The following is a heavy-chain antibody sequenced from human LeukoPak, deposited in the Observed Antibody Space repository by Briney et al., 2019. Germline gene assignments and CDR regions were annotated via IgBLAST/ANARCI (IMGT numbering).Heavy chain of an antibody. V-gene: IGHV4-59*08. D-gene: IGHD6-19*01. CDR3: VRRSSGWYFDY. Sequence: TSETLSLTCTVSGGSISSYYWSWIRQPPGEGLEWIGSIYYTGVANYNPSLKSRVTISVDTSKNQFSLNLTSVTAADTAVYYCVRRSSGWYFDYWGQGTLVTVSS. CDR1: GGSISSYY. J-gene: IGHJ4*02. CDR2: IYYTGVA.